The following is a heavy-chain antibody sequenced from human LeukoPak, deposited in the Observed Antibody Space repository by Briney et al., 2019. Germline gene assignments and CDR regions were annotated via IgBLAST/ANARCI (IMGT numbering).Heavy chain of an antibody. CDR2: INPNSGGT. CDR1: GYTFTGYY. D-gene: IGHD6-19*01. J-gene: IGHJ5*02. CDR3: AREVPAVNWFDP. Sequence: AASVKVSCKASGYTFTGYYMHWVRQAPGQGLEWMGWINPNSGGTNYAQKFQGRVTMTRDTSISTAYMELSRLRSDDTAVYYCAREVPAVNWFDPWGQGTLVTVSS. V-gene: IGHV1-2*02.